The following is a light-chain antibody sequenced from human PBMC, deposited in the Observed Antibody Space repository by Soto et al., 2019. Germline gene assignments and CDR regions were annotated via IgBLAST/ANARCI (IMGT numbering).Light chain of an antibody. Sequence: QCVLTQPPSTSGTPGQRGSISCSGSTSNIGSNTVSWYQQLPGTAPKLLIYGHNQRPSGVPDRFSGSKSGSSASLAISGLQSEDEADYYCGVWDDRLISYIFGAGTKVTVL. J-gene: IGLJ1*01. CDR2: GHN. CDR1: TSNIGSNT. CDR3: GVWDDRLISYI. V-gene: IGLV1-44*01.